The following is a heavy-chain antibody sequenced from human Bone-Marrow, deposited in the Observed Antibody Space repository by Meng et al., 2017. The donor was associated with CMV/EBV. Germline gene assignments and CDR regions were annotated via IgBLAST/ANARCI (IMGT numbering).Heavy chain of an antibody. CDR1: GFTFSSNY. V-gene: IGHV3-53*04. D-gene: IGHD3-3*01. CDR2: IQSGGSK. J-gene: IGHJ4*02. Sequence: GESLKISCAASGFTFSSNYMSWVRQAPGKGLEWVSVIQSGGSKYYEDSVMGRFIIFRNNSKNTLYLQMNSLRDEDKAVYYCARGKDPTYYDVWSGYYGFDYWGQGTLVTVSS. CDR3: ARGKDPTYYDVWSGYYGFDY.